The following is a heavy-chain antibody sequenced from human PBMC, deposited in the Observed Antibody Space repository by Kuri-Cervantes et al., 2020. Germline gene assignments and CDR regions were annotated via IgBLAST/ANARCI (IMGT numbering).Heavy chain of an antibody. V-gene: IGHV1-69*06. CDR1: GGTFSSYA. J-gene: IGHJ4*02. CDR2: IIPIFGTA. D-gene: IGHD6-19*01. Sequence: SVKVSCKASGGTFSSYAISWVRQAPGQGLEWMGGIIPIFGTANYAQKFQGRVTITADKSTSTAYMELSSLRSEDTAVYYCARRGDIVSSGWYSTFDYWGQGTLVTVSS. CDR3: ARRGDIVSSGWYSTFDY.